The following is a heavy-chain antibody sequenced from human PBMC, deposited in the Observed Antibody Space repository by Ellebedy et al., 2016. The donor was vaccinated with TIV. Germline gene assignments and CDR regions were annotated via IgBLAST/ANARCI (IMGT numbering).Heavy chain of an antibody. Sequence: SETLSLTCAVSGVSITSHFWTWIRQPAGGGLEWIGRLHPSGTPNYNPSLKSRVIMSRDTSKDQFSLKLSSVAAADTAVYYCASLNRPDLWFGEENYGLDVWGQGTTVTVSS. J-gene: IGHJ6*02. CDR1: GVSITSHF. CDR3: ASLNRPDLWFGEENYGLDV. V-gene: IGHV4-4*07. D-gene: IGHD3-10*01. CDR2: LHPSGTP.